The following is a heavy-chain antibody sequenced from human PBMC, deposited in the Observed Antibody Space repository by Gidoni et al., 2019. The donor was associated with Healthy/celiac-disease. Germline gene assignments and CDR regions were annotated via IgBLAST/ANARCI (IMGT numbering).Heavy chain of an antibody. Sequence: QVQLVESGGGVVQPGRSLSLSCAASGFTFSSYAMHWVRQAPGKGLEWVAVISYDGSNKYYADSVKGRFTISRDNSKNTLYLQMNSLRAEDTAVYYCASWDYWGQGTLVTVFS. CDR3: ASWDY. CDR1: GFTFSSYA. CDR2: ISYDGSNK. V-gene: IGHV3-30-3*01. J-gene: IGHJ4*02.